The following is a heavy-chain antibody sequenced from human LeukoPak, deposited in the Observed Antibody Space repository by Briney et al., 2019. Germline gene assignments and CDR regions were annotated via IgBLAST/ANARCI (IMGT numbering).Heavy chain of an antibody. V-gene: IGHV4-59*12. CDR3: AARVATIDPLYYFDY. CDR2: IYYSGST. CDR1: SGSISSYY. D-gene: IGHD5-12*01. Sequence: PSETLSLTCTVSSGSISSYYWNWIRQPPGKGLEWIGYIYYSGSTNYNPSLKSRVTISVDTSKNQFSLKLSSVTAADTAVYYCAARVATIDPLYYFDYWGQGTLVTVSS. J-gene: IGHJ4*02.